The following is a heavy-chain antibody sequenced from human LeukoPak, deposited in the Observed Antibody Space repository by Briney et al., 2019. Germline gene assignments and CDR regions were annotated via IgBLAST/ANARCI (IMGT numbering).Heavy chain of an antibody. V-gene: IGHV4-4*02. Sequence: KPSGTLSLTCAVSGDSISSNFWWNWVRQPPGRGLEWIGEIYHSGSTTYNPSLRSRVTISIDKSKNHFSLNLTSVTAADTAVYYCARVFGKNSWSNCFDPWGQGTLVTVSS. J-gene: IGHJ5*02. CDR1: GDSISSNFW. CDR2: IYHSGST. CDR3: ARVFGKNSWSNCFDP. D-gene: IGHD3-10*01.